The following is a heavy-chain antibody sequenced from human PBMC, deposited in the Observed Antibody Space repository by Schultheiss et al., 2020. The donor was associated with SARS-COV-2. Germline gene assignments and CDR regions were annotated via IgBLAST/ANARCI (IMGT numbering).Heavy chain of an antibody. CDR1: GFSFSRSG. CDR2: IDASGRNT. Sequence: GGSLRLSCAASGFSFSRSGMAWVRQAPGKGLDWVSTIDASGRNTHYADSVKGRFTISRDNSKNTLYLQMKSLRPEDTAIYYCARDLPPHDYWGQGTLVTV. V-gene: IGHV3-23*01. CDR3: ARDLPPHDY. J-gene: IGHJ4*02.